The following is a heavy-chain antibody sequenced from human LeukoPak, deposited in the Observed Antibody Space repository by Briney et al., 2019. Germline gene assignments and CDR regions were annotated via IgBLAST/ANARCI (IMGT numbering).Heavy chain of an antibody. CDR3: ARDQAVVVPHYYYYMDV. Sequence: GGSLRLSCAASGFTVSSNYMSWIRQAPGKGLEWVSYISSSGSTIYYADSVKGRFTISRDNAKNSLYLQMNSLRAEDTAVYYCARDQAVVVPHYYYYMDVWGKGTTVTVSS. V-gene: IGHV3-11*01. CDR2: ISSSGSTI. J-gene: IGHJ6*03. D-gene: IGHD2-2*01. CDR1: GFTVSSNY.